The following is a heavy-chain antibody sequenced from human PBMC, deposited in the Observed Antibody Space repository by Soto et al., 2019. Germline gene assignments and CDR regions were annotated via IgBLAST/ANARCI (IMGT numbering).Heavy chain of an antibody. V-gene: IGHV3-30-3*01. Sequence: QVQLVESGGGVVQPGRALRLSCSASGFTFSDYAINWVRQAPGKWLEWVASISGDGINKYIADSVKGRFIISRDNSKYTVLLQMSSLGPEDTAVYYCARRLSPSVTALGYCGQGTLVTVSS. CDR2: ISGDGINK. CDR1: GFTFSDYA. J-gene: IGHJ4*02. CDR3: ARRLSPSVTALGY. D-gene: IGHD2-21*02.